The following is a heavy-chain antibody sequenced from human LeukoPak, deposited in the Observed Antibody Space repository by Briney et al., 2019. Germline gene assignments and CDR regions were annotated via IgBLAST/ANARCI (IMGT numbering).Heavy chain of an antibody. Sequence: GASVKVSCKASGYTLTSYVISWVRQAPGQGLEWMGWISAYNGNTNYAQKLQGRVTMTTDTSTGTAYMELRSLRSDDTAVYYCARGYYYDSSGYSFGYWGQGTLVTVSS. CDR2: ISAYNGNT. CDR1: GYTLTSYV. J-gene: IGHJ4*02. CDR3: ARGYYYDSSGYSFGY. D-gene: IGHD3-22*01. V-gene: IGHV1-18*01.